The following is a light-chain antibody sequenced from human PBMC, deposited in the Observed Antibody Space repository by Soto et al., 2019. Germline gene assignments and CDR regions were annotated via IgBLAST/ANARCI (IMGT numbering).Light chain of an antibody. CDR1: QSVGSW. J-gene: IGKJ1*01. Sequence: EIVLTQSPATLSLSPGERATLSCRASQSVGSWLAWYQQKPGQPPRLLIYDVSNRATGLPARFRGSGSGTDFTLTISRLDPGDYAVYYGHQRHWPCTCGQGTTVEVK. V-gene: IGKV3-11*01. CDR3: HQRHWPCT. CDR2: DVS.